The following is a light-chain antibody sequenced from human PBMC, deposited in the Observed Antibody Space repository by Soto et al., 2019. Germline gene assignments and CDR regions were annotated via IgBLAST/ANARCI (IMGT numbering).Light chain of an antibody. CDR3: QQYNNWPRT. J-gene: IGKJ2*01. CDR2: GAS. CDR1: QSVSSN. V-gene: IGKV3-15*01. Sequence: EIVMTQSPATLSVSPGERATLSCRASQSVSSNLAWYQQKPGQAPRLLIYGASTRATGIPARFSGSGSGTEFTLIISSLQSEDFAVDYFQQYNNWPRTLGQGTKLEIK.